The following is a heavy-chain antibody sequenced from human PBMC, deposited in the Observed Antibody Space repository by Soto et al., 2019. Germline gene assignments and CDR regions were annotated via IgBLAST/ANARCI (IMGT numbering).Heavy chain of an antibody. Sequence: EVQLVESGGGLVPPGGSLSLSCAASGFTVSSNYMSWVRQAPGKGLEWVSVIYSGGSTYYADSVKGRFAISRDNSKNTLYLQMKSLRAEDTAVYYCARGGEGPEYYGYWGQGTLVTVSS. D-gene: IGHD3-10*01. J-gene: IGHJ4*02. CDR1: GFTVSSNY. CDR2: IYSGGST. CDR3: ARGGEGPEYYGY. V-gene: IGHV3-66*01.